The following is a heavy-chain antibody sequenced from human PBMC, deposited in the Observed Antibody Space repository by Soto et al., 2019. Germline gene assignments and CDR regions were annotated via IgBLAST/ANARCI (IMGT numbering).Heavy chain of an antibody. CDR2: ISSSSSTI. V-gene: IGHV3-48*02. D-gene: IGHD3-22*01. J-gene: IGHJ4*01. CDR3: ARDSPYYYDSSGYYSIDY. Sequence: GGSLRLSCAASGFTFSSYSMNWVRQAPGKGLEWVSYISSSSSTIYYADSVKGRFTISRDNAKNSLYLQMNSLRDEDTAVYYCARDSPYYYDSSGYYSIDYWGHGTLVTVSS. CDR1: GFTFSSYS.